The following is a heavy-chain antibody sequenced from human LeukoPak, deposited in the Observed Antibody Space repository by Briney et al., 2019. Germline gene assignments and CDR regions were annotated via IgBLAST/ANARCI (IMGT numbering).Heavy chain of an antibody. CDR3: ARSESYYDSSGFDAFDI. J-gene: IGHJ3*02. CDR2: INPNSGGT. CDR1: GGTFSSYA. V-gene: IGHV1-2*02. Sequence: ASVKVSCKASGGTFSSYAISWVRQAPGQGLEWMGWINPNSGGTNYAQKFQGRVTMTRDTSTSTAYMELRSLRSDDTAVYYCARSESYYDSSGFDAFDIWGQGTMVTVSS. D-gene: IGHD3-22*01.